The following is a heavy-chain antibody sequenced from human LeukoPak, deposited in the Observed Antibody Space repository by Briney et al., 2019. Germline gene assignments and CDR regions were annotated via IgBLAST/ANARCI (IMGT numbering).Heavy chain of an antibody. CDR1: GFTFSSYW. J-gene: IGHJ6*02. V-gene: IGHV3-7*01. CDR3: ARDFGSSWSGGDYGLDV. D-gene: IGHD6-13*01. Sequence: GGSLRLSCAASGFTFSSYWMSWVRQAPGKGLEWVANIKQDGGGKYYVDAVKGRFTISRENAKNSLYLQMNSLGAQETAVHYRARDFGSSWSGGDYGLDVWGQGTTVTVS. CDR2: IKQDGGGK.